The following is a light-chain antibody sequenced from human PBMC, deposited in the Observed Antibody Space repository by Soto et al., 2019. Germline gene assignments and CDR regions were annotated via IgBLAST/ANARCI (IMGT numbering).Light chain of an antibody. V-gene: IGKV1-27*01. J-gene: IGKJ4*01. CDR1: QGIAPY. CDR2: ATS. CDR3: QKYNSAPLT. Sequence: DVQMTQSPSSLSAFVGDRVTITCRASQGIAPYLAWFQQKPGKVPKLLIYATSTLQSGVPSRFSCSGSGTDFTLTINSLQPEDVGNYYCQKYNSAPLTFGGGTKVEIK.